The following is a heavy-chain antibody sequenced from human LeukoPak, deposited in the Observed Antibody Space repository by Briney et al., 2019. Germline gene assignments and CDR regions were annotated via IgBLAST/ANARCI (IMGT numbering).Heavy chain of an antibody. CDR1: GGSISSGDYY. V-gene: IGHV2-5*08. CDR2: IHWDDAK. Sequence: QTLSLTCTVYGGSISSGDYYWSWIRQPPGKALEWLALIHWDDAKRYSPSLKSRLTITKGTSKNQVVLTMTNMDPVDTATYYCAHEEAAGAFFDHWGQGTLVTVSS. CDR3: AHEEAAGAFFDH. J-gene: IGHJ4*02. D-gene: IGHD6-13*01.